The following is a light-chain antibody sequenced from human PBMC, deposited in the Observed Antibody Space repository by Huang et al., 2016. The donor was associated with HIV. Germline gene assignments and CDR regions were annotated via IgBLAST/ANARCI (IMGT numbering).Light chain of an antibody. Sequence: DIQMTQSPSSLSASVGDRVTITCRASQRISDYVNWYQQKPGKAPKLLISGASSLQSGVPSRFSGSGSGTEFTLTISSLKPEDFATYYCQQSYSTPLFTFGPGTKVDIK. J-gene: IGKJ3*01. V-gene: IGKV1-39*01. CDR1: QRISDY. CDR2: GAS. CDR3: QQSYSTPLFT.